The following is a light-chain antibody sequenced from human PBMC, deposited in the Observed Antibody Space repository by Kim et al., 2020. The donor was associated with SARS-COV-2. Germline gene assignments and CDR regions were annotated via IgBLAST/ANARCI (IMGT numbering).Light chain of an antibody. Sequence: EIVMTQSPATLSVSPGERATLSCRASQSVSSNLAWYHQKPGQAPRLLIYGASTRATGIPARFSGSGSGTEFTLTISSLQSEDFAVYYCQQYNNWPAGTFGGGTKVDIK. V-gene: IGKV3-15*01. CDR2: GAS. CDR3: QQYNNWPAGT. CDR1: QSVSSN. J-gene: IGKJ4*01.